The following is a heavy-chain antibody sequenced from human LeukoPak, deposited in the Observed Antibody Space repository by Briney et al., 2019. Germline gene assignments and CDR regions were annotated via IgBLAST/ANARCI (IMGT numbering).Heavy chain of an antibody. CDR3: PRESIFGVVTATFDY. Sequence: GRCLRLSCAASGFTFSSYAMHWVRQAPGKGLEWVAVISYDGSNKYYADSVKGRFTISRDNSKNTLYLQMNSLRAEDTAVYYCPRESIFGVVTATFDYWGQGTLVTVSS. J-gene: IGHJ4*02. D-gene: IGHD3-3*01. CDR1: GFTFSSYA. CDR2: ISYDGSNK. V-gene: IGHV3-30-3*01.